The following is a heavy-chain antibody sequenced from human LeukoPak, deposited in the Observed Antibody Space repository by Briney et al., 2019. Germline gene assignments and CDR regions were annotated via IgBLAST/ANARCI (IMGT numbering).Heavy chain of an antibody. CDR2: INPKNGGS. CDR3: ARDRSRIAVAGTRGSWFDP. V-gene: IGHV1-2*02. CDR1: GYTFTGYY. Sequence: ASVKVSCKASGYTFTGYYMHWVRQAPGQGLEWVGWINPKNGGSNYAQKFQGRVTMTRDTSISTAYMELSRLRSDDTAVYYCARDRSRIAVAGTRGSWFDPWGQGTLVTVSS. J-gene: IGHJ5*02. D-gene: IGHD6-19*01.